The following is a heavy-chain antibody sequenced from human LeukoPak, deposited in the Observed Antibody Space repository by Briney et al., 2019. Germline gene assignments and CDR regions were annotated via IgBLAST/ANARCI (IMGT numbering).Heavy chain of an antibody. D-gene: IGHD2-15*01. Sequence: ASVKVSCKASGYTFTGYYMHWVRQAPGQGLEWMGWINPNSGGTNYAQKFQGRVTMTRDTSISTAYMELSRLRFDGTAVYYCASGVVVAVGSLALAIWGQGTMVTVSS. CDR2: INPNSGGT. V-gene: IGHV1-2*02. CDR1: GYTFTGYY. CDR3: ASGVVVAVGSLALAI. J-gene: IGHJ3*02.